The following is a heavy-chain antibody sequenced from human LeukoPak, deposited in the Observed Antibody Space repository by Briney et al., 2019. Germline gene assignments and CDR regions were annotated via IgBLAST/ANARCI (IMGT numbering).Heavy chain of an antibody. CDR2: ISWNSGSI. J-gene: IGHJ4*02. Sequence: PGGSLRLSCAASGFTFDDYAMHWVRQASGKGLEWVSGISWNSGSIGYADSVKGRFTISRDNAKNSLYLQMNSLRAEDTALYYCAKDGGGYSYGYFDYWGQGTLVTVSS. D-gene: IGHD5-18*01. CDR1: GFTFDDYA. CDR3: AKDGGGYSYGYFDY. V-gene: IGHV3-9*01.